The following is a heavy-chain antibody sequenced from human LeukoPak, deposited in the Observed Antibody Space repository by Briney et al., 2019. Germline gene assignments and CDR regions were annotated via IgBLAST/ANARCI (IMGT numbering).Heavy chain of an antibody. Sequence: SETLSLTCSVYGGSFSDYFWSWIRQSPGKGLEWIGEIDDGGNTNYNPSLMSRVIVSMEKSKKQFSLVMRSVAAADPSVYYCARFSRMTWGDWGDAFDIWGQGTTVIVSS. V-gene: IGHV4-34*01. CDR1: GGSFSDYF. J-gene: IGHJ3*02. CDR2: IDDGGNT. CDR3: ARFSRMTWGDWGDAFDI. D-gene: IGHD2-21*02.